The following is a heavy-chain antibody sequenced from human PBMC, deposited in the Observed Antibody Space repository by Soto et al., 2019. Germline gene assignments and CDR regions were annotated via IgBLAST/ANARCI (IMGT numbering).Heavy chain of an antibody. CDR2: INPNSGGT. D-gene: IGHD2-2*01. V-gene: IGHV1-2*04. Sequence: ASVKVSCKASGYTFTGYYMHWVRQAPGQGLEWMGWINPNSGGTNYAQKFQGWVTMTRDTSISTAYMELSRLRSDDTAVYYCARGYCISTSCYSSGRFEPWGQGTLVTVSS. CDR3: ARGYCISTSCYSSGRFEP. CDR1: GYTFTGYY. J-gene: IGHJ5*02.